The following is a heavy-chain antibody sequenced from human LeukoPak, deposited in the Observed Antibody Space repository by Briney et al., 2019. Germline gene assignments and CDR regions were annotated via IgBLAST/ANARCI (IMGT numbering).Heavy chain of an antibody. D-gene: IGHD2-2*01. CDR3: SRDRDCSSTSCHMTWFDP. V-gene: IGHV1-69*01. CDR1: GGTFSSYA. CDR2: IIPIFGTA. Sequence: SVKVSCKASGGTFSSYAISWVRQAPGQGLEWMGGIIPIFGTANYAQKFQGRVTITADESTSTAYMELSSLRSEDTAVYYCSRDRDCSSTSCHMTWFDPWGQGTLVTVSS. J-gene: IGHJ5*02.